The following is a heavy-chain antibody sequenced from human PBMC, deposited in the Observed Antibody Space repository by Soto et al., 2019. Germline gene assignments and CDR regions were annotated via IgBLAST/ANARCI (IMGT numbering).Heavy chain of an antibody. CDR3: AHRVLRTVFGLVTTTAIYFDF. Sequence: QITLNESGPTVVRPTETLTLTCRFSGFSLTTSGVGVGWIRQSPGKAPEWLALIYWDDDKRYSASLKSRLTLTKDTSKNQVFLTVSDLDPTDKATYYCAHRVLRTVFGLVTTTAIYFDFWGQGTPVAVSS. D-gene: IGHD3-3*01. CDR1: GFSLTTSGVG. V-gene: IGHV2-5*02. CDR2: IYWDDDK. J-gene: IGHJ4*02.